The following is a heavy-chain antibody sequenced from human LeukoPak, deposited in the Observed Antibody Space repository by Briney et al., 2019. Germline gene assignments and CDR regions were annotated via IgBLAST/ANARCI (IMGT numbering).Heavy chain of an antibody. CDR2: ISYDGSNK. J-gene: IGHJ4*02. D-gene: IGHD4-23*01. CDR3: ARGPSAVTTRYFDS. Sequence: AGGSLRLSCAASGFTFSSYAMHWVRQAPGKGLEWVAVISYDGSNKYYADSVKGRFTIPRDNSKNTLYLQMNSLRAEDTAVYYCARGPSAVTTRYFDSWGQGTLVTVSS. CDR1: GFTFSSYA. V-gene: IGHV3-30-3*01.